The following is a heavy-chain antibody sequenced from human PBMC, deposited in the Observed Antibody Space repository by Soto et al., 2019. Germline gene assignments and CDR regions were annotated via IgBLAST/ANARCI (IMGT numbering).Heavy chain of an antibody. CDR3: ARVRVLRFLHYYDSSPAYYFDY. Sequence: KPSETLSLTCAVYGGSFSGYYWSWIRQPPGKGLEWIGEINHSGSTNYNPSLKSRVTISVDTSKNQSSLKLSSVTAADTAVYYCARVRVLRFLHYYDSSPAYYFDYWGQGTLVTVSS. CDR1: GGSFSGYY. D-gene: IGHD3-22*01. J-gene: IGHJ4*02. V-gene: IGHV4-34*01. CDR2: INHSGST.